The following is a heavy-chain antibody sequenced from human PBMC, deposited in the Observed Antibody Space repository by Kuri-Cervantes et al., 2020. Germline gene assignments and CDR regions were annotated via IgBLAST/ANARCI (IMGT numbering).Heavy chain of an antibody. D-gene: IGHD3-10*01. Sequence: GGSLRLSCAASGFTFSNYGMQWVRQAPGKGPEWVALIYYDGSNNYYADSVRGRFTISRYHPKNTLYQQMSSLRAEETAVYYCASLRYGSGSYYSDYWGHGTLVTVSS. CDR1: GFTFSNYG. CDR2: IYYDGSNN. CDR3: ASLRYGSGSYYSDY. J-gene: IGHJ4*01. V-gene: IGHV3-33*01.